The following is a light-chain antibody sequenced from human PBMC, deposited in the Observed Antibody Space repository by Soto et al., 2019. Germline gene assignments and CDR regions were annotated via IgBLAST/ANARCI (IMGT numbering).Light chain of an antibody. J-gene: IGLJ1*01. Sequence: QSALTQPASASGSPGQSIAISCTGTSSDVGAYNSVSWYQQYPVKAPKLMIHDVSNPPSGVSDPFSGSKSGNTAALTISGLQAEDDADYYCRSYTLSSPDVFGSGTKVTVL. CDR3: RSYTLSSPDV. V-gene: IGLV2-14*01. CDR1: SSDVGAYNS. CDR2: DVS.